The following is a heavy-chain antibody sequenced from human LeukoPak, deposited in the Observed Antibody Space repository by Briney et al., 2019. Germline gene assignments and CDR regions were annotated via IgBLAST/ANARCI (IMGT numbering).Heavy chain of an antibody. CDR2: IYSSGST. D-gene: IGHD6-6*01. V-gene: IGHV4-4*07. Sequence: SETLSLTCTVPGGSISGYYWSWIRQPAGKGLEWIGRIYSSGSTNYNPSLKSRVTMSVDTSKNQFSLKVNSVTAADTAVYYCAGYSGSPRYFDYWGRGTLVTVSS. CDR1: GGSISGYY. CDR3: AGYSGSPRYFDY. J-gene: IGHJ4*02.